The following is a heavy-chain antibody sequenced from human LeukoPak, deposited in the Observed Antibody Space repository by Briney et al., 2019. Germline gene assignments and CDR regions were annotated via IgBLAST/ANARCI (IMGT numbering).Heavy chain of an antibody. V-gene: IGHV1-18*01. CDR3: ARDFFRMRNPVAAAGT. J-gene: IGHJ1*01. CDR1: GYTFTSYG. CDR2: ISAYNGNT. Sequence: ASVKVSWKGSGYTFTSYGISWVRQAPGQGLEWMGWISAYNGNTNYAQKLQGRVTMSTDTSTSTDSMELRRLRSDAPAVYSRARDFFRMRNPVAAAGTWGQGTLVTVSS. D-gene: IGHD6-13*01.